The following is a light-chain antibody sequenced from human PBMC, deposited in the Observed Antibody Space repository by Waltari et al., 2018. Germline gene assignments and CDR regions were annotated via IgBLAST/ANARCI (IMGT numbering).Light chain of an antibody. V-gene: IGLV8-61*01. CDR2: KTN. CDR1: SGSFSSTSY. CDR3: LVYMGSGIWV. Sequence: QTVVTQEPSLSVSPGGTVTLTCALSSGSFSSTSYVSWYQQSPGQTPRTPVYKTNTRSNGVPDRFSGSILGSEAALTITGAQADDESNYYCLVYMGSGIWVFGGGTKLTV. J-gene: IGLJ3*02.